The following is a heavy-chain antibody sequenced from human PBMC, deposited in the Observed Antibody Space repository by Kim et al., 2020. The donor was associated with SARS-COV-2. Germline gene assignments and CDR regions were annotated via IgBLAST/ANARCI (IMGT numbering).Heavy chain of an antibody. CDR2: TCYTGTT. Sequence: SETLSLTCSVSGASISSSDYCGGWIRQPPGKRLEWIGNTCYTGTTDYKPSLKSRVTISAHASTNQFSLQLSSVTAADTAVYYCSRAVVGATGHDYWRQGTLGTVSS. CDR3: SRAVVGATGHDY. J-gene: IGHJ4*02. V-gene: IGHV4-39*01. D-gene: IGHD2-15*01. CDR1: GASISSSDYC.